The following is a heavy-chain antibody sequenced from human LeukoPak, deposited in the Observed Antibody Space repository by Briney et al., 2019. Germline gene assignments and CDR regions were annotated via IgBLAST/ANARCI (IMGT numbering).Heavy chain of an antibody. CDR3: ARDDDYGDSYMDV. CDR2: ISSSSSTI. V-gene: IGHV3-48*01. CDR1: GFTFSSYS. D-gene: IGHD4-17*01. J-gene: IGHJ6*03. Sequence: GGSLRLSCAASGFTFSSYSMNWVRQAPGKWLEWVSYISSSSSTIYYADSVKGRFTISRDNAKNSLYLQMNSLRAEDTAVYYCARDDDYGDSYMDVWGKGTTVTVSS.